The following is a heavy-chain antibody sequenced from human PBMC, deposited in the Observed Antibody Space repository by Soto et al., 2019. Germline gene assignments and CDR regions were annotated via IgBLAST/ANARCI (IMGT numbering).Heavy chain of an antibody. V-gene: IGHV4-31*03. CDR1: GGSISSGGYY. J-gene: IGHJ5*02. Sequence: SETLSLTCTVSGGSISSGGYYWSWIRQHPGKGLEWIGYIYYSGSTYYNPSLKSRVTISVDTSKNQFSLELSSVSAACTAVYYCARVYISSWNDVWFDPWGQGTLVNVSS. CDR3: ARVYISSWNDVWFDP. CDR2: IYYSGST. D-gene: IGHD6-13*01.